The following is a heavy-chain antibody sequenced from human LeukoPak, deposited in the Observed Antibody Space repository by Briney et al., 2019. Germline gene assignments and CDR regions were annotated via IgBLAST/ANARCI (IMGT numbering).Heavy chain of an antibody. Sequence: QPGRSLRLSCAASGFTFSSYAMHWVRQAPGKGLEWVAVISYDGSNKYYADSVKGRFTISRDNSKNTLYLQMNSLRAEDTAVYYCARVYNTPYDQHRVAPGYFDYWGQGTLVTVSS. D-gene: IGHD3-3*01. CDR3: ARVYNTPYDQHRVAPGYFDY. CDR2: ISYDGSNK. V-gene: IGHV3-30-3*01. CDR1: GFTFSSYA. J-gene: IGHJ4*02.